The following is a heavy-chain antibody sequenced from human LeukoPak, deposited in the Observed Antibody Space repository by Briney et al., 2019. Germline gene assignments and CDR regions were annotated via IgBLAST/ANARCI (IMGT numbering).Heavy chain of an antibody. Sequence: GGSLRLSCAASGFTFSSYAMHWVRQAPGKGLEWVAVISYDGSNEYYADSVKGRFTISRDNSKNTLYLQMNSLRVEDMAVYYCAKDLTRPSWFDYWGQGTLVTVSS. CDR1: GFTFSSYA. V-gene: IGHV3-30*04. CDR3: AKDLTRPSWFDY. D-gene: IGHD3-10*01. J-gene: IGHJ4*02. CDR2: ISYDGSNE.